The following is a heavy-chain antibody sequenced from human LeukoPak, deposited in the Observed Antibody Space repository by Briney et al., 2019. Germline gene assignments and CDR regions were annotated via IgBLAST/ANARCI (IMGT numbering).Heavy chain of an antibody. D-gene: IGHD3-22*01. J-gene: IGHJ4*02. Sequence: ASVKVSCKASGYTFTSYAMHWVRQAPGQRLEWMEWINAGNGNTKYSQKFQGRVTITRDTSASTAYMELSSLRSEDTAVYYCARAYDSSGYHDYWGQGTLVTVSS. CDR2: INAGNGNT. V-gene: IGHV1-3*01. CDR1: GYTFTSYA. CDR3: ARAYDSSGYHDY.